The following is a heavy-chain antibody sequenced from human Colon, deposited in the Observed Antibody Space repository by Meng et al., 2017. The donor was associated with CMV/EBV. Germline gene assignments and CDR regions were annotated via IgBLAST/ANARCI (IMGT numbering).Heavy chain of an antibody. CDR2: IGPSGDT. CDR1: GFTFSSYS. J-gene: IGHJ4*02. Sequence: GESLKISCPASGFTFSSYSMNWVRQAPGKGLEWVSGIGPSGDTYYADSVKGRFTISRDNSKSTLYLQMNSLRAEDTAVYYCAKAYHHGLFIYDYWGQGTLVTVSS. D-gene: IGHD2-21*01. V-gene: IGHV3-23*01. CDR3: AKAYHHGLFIYDY.